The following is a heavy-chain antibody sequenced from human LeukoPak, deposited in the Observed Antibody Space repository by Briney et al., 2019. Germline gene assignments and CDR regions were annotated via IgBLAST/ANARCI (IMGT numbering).Heavy chain of an antibody. CDR3: ARVDKGGDWFDP. J-gene: IGHJ5*02. CDR2: MNPNSGNT. V-gene: IGHV1-8*01. D-gene: IGHD2-2*03. CDR1: GYTFTSYD. Sequence: VKVSCKASGYTFTSYDINWVRQATGQGLEWMGWMNPNSGNTGYAQKFQGRVTMTRNTSISTAYMELSSLRSEDTAVYYCARVDKGGDWFDPWGQGTLVTVSS.